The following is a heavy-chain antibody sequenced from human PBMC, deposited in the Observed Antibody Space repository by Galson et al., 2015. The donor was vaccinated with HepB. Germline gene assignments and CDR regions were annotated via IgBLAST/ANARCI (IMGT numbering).Heavy chain of an antibody. CDR2: ISPYNANT. J-gene: IGHJ4*02. D-gene: IGHD2-15*01. V-gene: IGHV1-18*01. Sequence: SGYTFGDSGIIWVRQAPGQGLEWMGWISPYNANTNYAQKFRGRVTLTTVTSTTTAYMELRSLRSDDTAIYYCAREGSYCIGDACYYYFDYWGQGSLVTVSS. CDR3: AREGSYCIGDACYYYFDY. CDR1: GYTFGDSG.